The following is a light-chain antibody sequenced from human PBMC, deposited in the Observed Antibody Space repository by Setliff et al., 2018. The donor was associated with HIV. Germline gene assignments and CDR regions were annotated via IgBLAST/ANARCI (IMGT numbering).Light chain of an antibody. CDR1: SSDVGAYNY. Sequence: QSVLAQPASVSGSPGQSIAISCTGTSSDVGAYNYVSWYQQHPGKAPKLMIYDVSKRPSGVSNRFSGSESGNTASLTISGLQAEDEADYYCSSYTSSSTLFGGGTKLTVL. CDR2: DVS. CDR3: SSYTSSSTL. J-gene: IGLJ2*01. V-gene: IGLV2-14*01.